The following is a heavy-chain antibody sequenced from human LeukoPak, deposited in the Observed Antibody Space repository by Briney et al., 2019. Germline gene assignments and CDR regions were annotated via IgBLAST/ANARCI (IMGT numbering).Heavy chain of an antibody. D-gene: IGHD4-11*01. J-gene: IGHJ4*02. CDR2: ITSSSGPI. V-gene: IGHV3-48*01. CDR1: GFTFSSWT. Sequence: GGSLRLSCEASGFTFSSWTMNWVRQAPGKGLEWVSYITSSSGPIYYADSVKGRFTISRDNAKYSLYLQMNSLRAEDTAVYYCAKDRSDYSNYALGVLDYWGQGTLVTVSS. CDR3: AKDRSDYSNYALGVLDY.